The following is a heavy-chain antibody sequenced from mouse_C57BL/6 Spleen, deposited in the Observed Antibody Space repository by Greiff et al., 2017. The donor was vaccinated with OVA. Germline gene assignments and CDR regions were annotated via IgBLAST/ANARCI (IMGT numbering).Heavy chain of an antibody. CDR3: ARRDWDGHYFDY. J-gene: IGHJ2*01. V-gene: IGHV1-22*01. CDR2: INPNNGGT. Sequence: EVQLQESGPELVKPGASVKMSCKASGYTFTDYNMHWVKQSHGKSLEWIGYINPNNGGTSYNQKFKGKATLTVNKSSSTAYMELSSLTSEDSAVYYCARRDWDGHYFDYWGQGTTLTVSA. CDR1: GYTFTDYN. D-gene: IGHD4-1*01.